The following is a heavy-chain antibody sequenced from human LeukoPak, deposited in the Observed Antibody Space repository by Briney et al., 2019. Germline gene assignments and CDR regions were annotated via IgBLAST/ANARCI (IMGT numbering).Heavy chain of an antibody. D-gene: IGHD6-13*01. CDR1: GGSISSSSYY. J-gene: IGHJ4*02. Sequence: SETLSLTCTVSGGSISSSSYYWGWIRQPPGKGLEWIGSIYYSGSTYYNPSLKSRVTISVDTSKNQFSLKLSSVTAADTAVYYCARGSPAADYWGQGTLVTVSS. CDR3: ARGSPAADY. V-gene: IGHV4-39*07. CDR2: IYYSGST.